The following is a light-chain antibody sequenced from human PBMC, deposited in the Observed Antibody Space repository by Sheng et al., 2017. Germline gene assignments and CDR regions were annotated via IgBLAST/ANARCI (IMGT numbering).Light chain of an antibody. CDR1: SSDIGAYNH. CDR2: DVN. Sequence: QSALTQPASVSGSPGQSITISYTGTSSDIGAYNHVSWYQQHPGEAPKLMIYDVNNRPSGVSNRFSGSKSGNTASLTISGLQAEDEADYSCSSYTSRSMPVFGGGTKLTVL. V-gene: IGLV2-14*03. CDR3: SSYTSRSMPV. J-gene: IGLJ2*01.